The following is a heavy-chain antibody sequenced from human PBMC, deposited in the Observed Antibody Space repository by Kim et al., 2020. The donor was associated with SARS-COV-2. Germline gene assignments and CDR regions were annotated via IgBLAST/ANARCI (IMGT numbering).Heavy chain of an antibody. D-gene: IGHD3-22*01. CDR3: ASPSYDSSGYPGY. V-gene: IGHV3-33*05. CDR2: ISYDGSNK. J-gene: IGHJ4*02. Sequence: GGSLRLSCAASGFTFSSYGMHWVRQAPGKGLEWVAVISYDGSNKYYADSVKDRFTISRDNSKNTLYLQMNSLRAEDTAVYYCASPSYDSSGYPGYWGQGTLVTVSS. CDR1: GFTFSSYG.